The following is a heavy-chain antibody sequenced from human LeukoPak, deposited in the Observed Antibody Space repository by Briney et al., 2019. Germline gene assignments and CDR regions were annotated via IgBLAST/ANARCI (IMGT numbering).Heavy chain of an antibody. CDR1: GFTYSNYG. V-gene: IGHV3-30*02. J-gene: IGHJ4*02. CDR3: AKDESSGLEY. CDR2: IRYGGSNK. D-gene: IGHD3-22*01. Sequence: GGSLRLSCAASGFTYSNYGMHWVRQAPGKGLEWVAFIRYGGSNKDYVDSVKGRFTISRDNSKNTLYLQMNSLRAEDTAVYYCAKDESSGLEYWGQGTLVTVSS.